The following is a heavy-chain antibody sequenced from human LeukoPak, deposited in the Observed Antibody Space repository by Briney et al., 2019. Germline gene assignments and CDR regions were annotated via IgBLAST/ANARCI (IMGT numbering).Heavy chain of an antibody. D-gene: IGHD3-10*01. Sequence: PGGSLRLSCAASGFTLSSYAMNWARQAPGKGLEWVSSISGGAGGAAYADSVKGRFTMSRDNSKNTLYLQMNSLRADDTAVYYCAKDGGYGSGSYYPDYWGQGTLVTVSS. CDR2: ISGGAGGA. CDR3: AKDGGYGSGSYYPDY. V-gene: IGHV3-23*01. J-gene: IGHJ4*02. CDR1: GFTLSSYA.